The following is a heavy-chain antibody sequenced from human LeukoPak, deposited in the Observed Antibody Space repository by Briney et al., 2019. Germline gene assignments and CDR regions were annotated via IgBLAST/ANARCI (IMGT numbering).Heavy chain of an antibody. CDR1: GFTFSSYG. J-gene: IGHJ4*02. Sequence: PGGSLRLSCAASGFTFSSYGMSWVRQAPGKGLEWVSAISGSGGSTYYADSVKGRFTISRDNSKNTLYLQMNSLRAEDTAVYYCAKGRVGPMVRGPISPYFDYWGQGTLVTVSS. D-gene: IGHD3-10*01. CDR2: ISGSGGST. CDR3: AKGRVGPMVRGPISPYFDY. V-gene: IGHV3-23*01.